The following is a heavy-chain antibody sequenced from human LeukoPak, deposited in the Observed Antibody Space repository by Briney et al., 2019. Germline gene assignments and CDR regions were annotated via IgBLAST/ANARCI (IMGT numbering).Heavy chain of an antibody. D-gene: IGHD5-18*01. CDR3: AKDTLTWIQLWLLPGGITENYFDY. Sequence: GGSLRLSCAASGFVFSDYYMSWIRQAPGKGLEWISYISSSDSTVYYADSVKGRFTISRDNSKNTLYLQMNSLRAEDTAVYYCAKDTLTWIQLWLLPGGITENYFDYWGQGTLVTVSS. J-gene: IGHJ4*02. CDR2: ISSSDSTV. CDR1: GFVFSDYY. V-gene: IGHV3-11*04.